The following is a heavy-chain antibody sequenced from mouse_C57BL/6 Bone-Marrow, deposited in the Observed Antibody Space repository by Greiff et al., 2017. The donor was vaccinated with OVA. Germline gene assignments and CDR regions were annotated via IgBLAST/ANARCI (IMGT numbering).Heavy chain of an antibody. V-gene: IGHV5S21*01. J-gene: IGHJ3*01. CDR2: ISSGGDYI. D-gene: IGHD2-3*01. CDR3: ARRDGYFSWFAY. CDR1: GFTFSSYA. Sequence: EVKLMESGEGLVKPGGSLKLSCAASGFTFSSYAMSWVRQTPEKRLEWVAYISSGGDYIYYADTVKGRFTISRDNARNTLYLQMSRLKSEDTAMYYCARRDGYFSWFAYWGQGTLVTVSA.